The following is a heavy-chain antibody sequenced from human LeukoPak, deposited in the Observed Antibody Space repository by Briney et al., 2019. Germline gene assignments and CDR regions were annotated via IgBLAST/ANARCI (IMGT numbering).Heavy chain of an antibody. CDR2: ISGSGGST. Sequence: GGSLRLSCAASGFTFSSFAMSWVRQAPGKGLEWVSAISGSGGSTYYADSVKGRFTISRDNSKNTLYLQMNSLRAEDTAVYYCAKGAYRSGWEAIAFDIGGQGTMVTVSS. CDR3: AKGAYRSGWEAIAFDI. J-gene: IGHJ3*02. D-gene: IGHD6-19*01. CDR1: GFTFSSFA. V-gene: IGHV3-23*01.